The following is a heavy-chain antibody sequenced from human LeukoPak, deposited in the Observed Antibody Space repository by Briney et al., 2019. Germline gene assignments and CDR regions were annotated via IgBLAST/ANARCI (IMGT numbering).Heavy chain of an antibody. CDR2: ISFDGGKK. J-gene: IGHJ3*01. V-gene: IGHV3-30*03. Sequence: GGSLRLSCAASGFTFSTYGMHRVRQAPGKGLEWVALISFDGGKKYYADSVKGRFTISRDNSKNTLYLQMNSLIPDDTSLYYCAIGLQQYWTFDALDVWGRGTMVTVSS. CDR1: GFTFSTYG. D-gene: IGHD1-1*01. CDR3: AIGLQQYWTFDALDV.